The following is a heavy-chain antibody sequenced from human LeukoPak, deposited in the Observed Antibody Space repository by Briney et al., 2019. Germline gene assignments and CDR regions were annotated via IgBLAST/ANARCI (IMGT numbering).Heavy chain of an antibody. CDR1: GGSISSSSYY. V-gene: IGHV4-39*07. J-gene: IGHJ6*03. D-gene: IGHD6-13*01. CDR2: IYYSGST. CDR3: ARVYSSSFYYYYYYMDV. Sequence: SETLSLTCTVSGGSISSSSYYWGWLRQPPGKGLEWIGSIYYSGSTYYNPSPKSRVTISVDTSKNQFSLKLSSVTAADTAVYYCARVYSSSFYYYYYYMDVWGKGTTVTVSS.